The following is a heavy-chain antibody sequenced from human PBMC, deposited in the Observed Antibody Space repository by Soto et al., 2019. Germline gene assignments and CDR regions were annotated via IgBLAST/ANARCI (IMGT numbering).Heavy chain of an antibody. CDR1: GYTFTSYG. CDR2: ISAYNGNT. CDR3: AREEYSSSWYYFDY. Sequence: ASVKVSCKASGYTFTSYGISCVRQAPGQGLEWMGWISAYNGNTNYAQKLQGRVTMTTDTSTSTAYMELRSLRSDDTAVYYCAREEYSSSWYYFDYWGQGTLVTVSS. J-gene: IGHJ4*02. D-gene: IGHD6-13*01. V-gene: IGHV1-18*01.